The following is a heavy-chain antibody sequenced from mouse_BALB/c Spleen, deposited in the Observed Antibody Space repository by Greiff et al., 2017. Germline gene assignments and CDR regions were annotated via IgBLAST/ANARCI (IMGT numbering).Heavy chain of an antibody. Sequence: DVQLQESGGGLVQPGGSLKLSCAASGFTFSSYTMSWVRQTPEKRLEWVAYISNGGGSTYYPDTVKGRFTISRDNAKNTLYLQMSSLKSEDTAMYYCARHGAITTPLDYWGQGTSVTVSS. J-gene: IGHJ4*01. CDR2: ISNGGGST. V-gene: IGHV5-12-2*01. D-gene: IGHD1-1*01. CDR1: GFTFSSYT. CDR3: ARHGAITTPLDY.